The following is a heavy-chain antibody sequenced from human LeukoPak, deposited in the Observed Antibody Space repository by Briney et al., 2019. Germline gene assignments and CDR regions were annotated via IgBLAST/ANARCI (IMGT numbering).Heavy chain of an antibody. CDR2: IYYSGST. J-gene: IGHJ6*03. Sequence: SETLSLTCAVYGGSFSGYYWSWIRQPPGKGLEWIGYIYYSGSTNYNPSLKSRVTISVDTSKNQFSLKLSSVTAADTAVYYCAREASQKGAHYMDVWGKGTTVTISS. D-gene: IGHD3-16*01. V-gene: IGHV4-59*01. CDR3: AREASQKGAHYMDV. CDR1: GGSFSGYY.